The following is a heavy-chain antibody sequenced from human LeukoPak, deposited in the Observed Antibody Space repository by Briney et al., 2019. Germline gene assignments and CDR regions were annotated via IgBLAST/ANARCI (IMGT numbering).Heavy chain of an antibody. CDR3: AREKGEYHSDSSEFPDYFQY. Sequence: ASVKVSCKASGNTFTGYYIHWVRQAPGQGLEWMGWINPKSGGTNYAQRFQGRITMTRDTSVSTAYEELSRLRSDDTAVYFCAREKGEYHSDSSEFPDYFQYWGQGTLVTVSS. CDR1: GNTFTGYY. D-gene: IGHD3-22*01. CDR2: INPKSGGT. J-gene: IGHJ1*01. V-gene: IGHV1-2*02.